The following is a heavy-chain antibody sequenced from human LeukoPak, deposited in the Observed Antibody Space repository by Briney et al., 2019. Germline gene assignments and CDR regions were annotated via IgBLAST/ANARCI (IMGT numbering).Heavy chain of an antibody. CDR3: ARPGLGNYGMDV. CDR1: GGSXSSYY. Sequence: SETLSLTCTVSGGSXSSYYWSWIRQPPGKGLEWIGYIYYSGSTNYNPSLKSRVTISVDTSKNQFSLKLSSVTAADTAVYYCARPGLGNYGMDVWGQGTTVTVSS. CDR2: IYYSGST. V-gene: IGHV4-59*08. J-gene: IGHJ6*02. D-gene: IGHD7-27*01.